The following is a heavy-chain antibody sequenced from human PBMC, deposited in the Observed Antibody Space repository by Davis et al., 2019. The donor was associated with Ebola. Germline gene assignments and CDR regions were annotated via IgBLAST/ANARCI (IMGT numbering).Heavy chain of an antibody. CDR3: ARDPGLDLESTSEFDY. J-gene: IGHJ4*02. D-gene: IGHD3-3*01. CDR2: IIPIFGTA. Sequence: SVKVSCKASGGTFSSYAISWVRQAPGQGLEWMGGIIPIFGTANYAQKFQGRVTITADESTSTAYMELSSLRSEDTAVYYCARDPGLDLESTSEFDYWGQGTLVTVSS. CDR1: GGTFSSYA. V-gene: IGHV1-69*13.